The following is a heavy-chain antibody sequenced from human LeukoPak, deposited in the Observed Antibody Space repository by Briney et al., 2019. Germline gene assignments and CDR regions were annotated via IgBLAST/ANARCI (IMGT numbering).Heavy chain of an antibody. D-gene: IGHD4-17*01. CDR1: GYTFTGYY. V-gene: IGHV1-2*06. CDR2: INPNSGGT. Sequence: VASVKVSCKASGYTFTGYYMHWVRQAPGQGLEWMGRINPNSGGTNYAQKFQGRVTMTRDTSISTAYMELSRLRSDDTAVYYCARESGDYVSPCYYMDVWGKGTTVTVSS. J-gene: IGHJ6*03. CDR3: ARESGDYVSPCYYMDV.